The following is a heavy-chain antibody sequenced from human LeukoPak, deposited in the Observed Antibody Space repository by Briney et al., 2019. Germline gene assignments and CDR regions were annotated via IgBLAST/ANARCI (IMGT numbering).Heavy chain of an antibody. CDR1: GYTFTSYG. D-gene: IGHD4-17*01. J-gene: IGHJ6*02. CDR3: AREVAVTKLFYYYYGMDV. Sequence: ASVKVSCKASGYTFTSYGISWVRQAPGQGLEWMGWISAYNGNTNYAQKLQGRVTMTTDTSTSTAYMELRSLRSDDTAVYYCAREVAVTKLFYYYYGMDVWGQGTTVTVSS. CDR2: ISAYNGNT. V-gene: IGHV1-18*01.